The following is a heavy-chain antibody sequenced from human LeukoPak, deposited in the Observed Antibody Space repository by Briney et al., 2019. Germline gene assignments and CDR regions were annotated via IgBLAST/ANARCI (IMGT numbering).Heavy chain of an antibody. CDR3: AKALTKITMIVGGDS. J-gene: IGHJ4*02. CDR2: INTDGSGT. D-gene: IGHD3-22*01. CDR1: GFTFRTYW. Sequence: GGSLRLSCAASGFTFRTYWMHWVRQAPGKGLLWVSRINTDGSGTIYADSVKGRFTISRDNANNTLYLQMNSLRAEDTAVYYCAKALTKITMIVGGDSWGQGTLVTVSS. V-gene: IGHV3-74*01.